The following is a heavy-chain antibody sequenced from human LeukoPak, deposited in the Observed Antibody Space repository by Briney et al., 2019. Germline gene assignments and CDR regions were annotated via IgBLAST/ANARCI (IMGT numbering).Heavy chain of an antibody. CDR2: ITPIFGTA. D-gene: IGHD3-3*01. CDR1: GGTFSSYA. Sequence: ASVKVSCKASGGTFSSYAIIWVRQAPGQGLEWMGGITPIFGTANYAQKFQGRVTITTDESTSTAYMELSSLRSEDTAVYYCASQLPPPLRFLEDWGQGTLVTVSS. V-gene: IGHV1-69*05. J-gene: IGHJ4*02. CDR3: ASQLPPPLRFLED.